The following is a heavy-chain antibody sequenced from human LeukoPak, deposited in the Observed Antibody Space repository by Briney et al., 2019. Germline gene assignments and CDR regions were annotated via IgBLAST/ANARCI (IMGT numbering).Heavy chain of an antibody. CDR2: ISTSSIYI. CDR1: GFPFSSNS. Sequence: KPWGSLRLSCAASGFPFSSNSMNWVRPAPGKGLEWGSSISTSSIYIYYADSVKGRFTISRHNANKSLYLQMNSLRAEDTAVYYCARSRRDGDYLLNAFDIWGQGTMVTVSS. V-gene: IGHV3-21*01. D-gene: IGHD4-17*01. J-gene: IGHJ3*02. CDR3: ARSRRDGDYLLNAFDI.